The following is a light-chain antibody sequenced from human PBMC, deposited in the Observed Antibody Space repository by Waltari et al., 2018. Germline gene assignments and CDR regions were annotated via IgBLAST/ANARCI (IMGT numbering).Light chain of an antibody. Sequence: EIVLTQSPGTLSLSPGERATLSCRASQSVSSSYLAWYQQKPGQAPSLLNYGASSRATGIPDRFSGSGSGTDFTLTIRRLEPEDFAVYYCQQYGSSPPFTFGQGTKLEIK. V-gene: IGKV3-20*01. CDR2: GAS. CDR1: QSVSSSY. J-gene: IGKJ2*01. CDR3: QQYGSSPPFT.